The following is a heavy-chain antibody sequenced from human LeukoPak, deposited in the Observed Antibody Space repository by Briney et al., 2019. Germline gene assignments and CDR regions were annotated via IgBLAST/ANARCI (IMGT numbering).Heavy chain of an antibody. Sequence: AASVKVSCKASGGTFSSYAISWVRQAPGQGLEWMGRIIPILGIANYAQKFQGRVTITADKSTSTAYMELSGLRSEDTAVYYCARALVGWFGGIDYWGQGTLVTVSS. V-gene: IGHV1-69*04. CDR3: ARALVGWFGGIDY. D-gene: IGHD3-10*01. CDR1: GGTFSSYA. J-gene: IGHJ4*02. CDR2: IIPILGIA.